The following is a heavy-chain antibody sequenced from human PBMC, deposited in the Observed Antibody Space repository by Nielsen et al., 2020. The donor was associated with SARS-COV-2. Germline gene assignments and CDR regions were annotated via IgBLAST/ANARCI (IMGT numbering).Heavy chain of an antibody. CDR1: GFTFSSYA. CDR2: ISDSGGST. D-gene: IGHD3-3*01. V-gene: IGHV3-23*01. CDR3: AKDPHYDFWSGYYFDY. J-gene: IGHJ4*02. Sequence: GGSLRLSCAASGFTFSSYAMSWVRQAPGKGLEWVSAISDSGGSTYYADSVKGRFTISRDNSKNTLYLQMNSLRAEDTAVYYCAKDPHYDFWSGYYFDYWGQGTLVTVSS.